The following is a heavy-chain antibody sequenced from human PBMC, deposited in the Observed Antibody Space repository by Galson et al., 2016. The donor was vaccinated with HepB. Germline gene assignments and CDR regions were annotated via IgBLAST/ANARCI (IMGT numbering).Heavy chain of an antibody. CDR3: AKDGGRGGGSAFDI. J-gene: IGHJ3*02. Sequence: SLRLSCAASGFTFGNYAMSWVRQAPGKGLEWVSAISGSGDNTYHADSVKGRFTISRDSSKNTLSLQMNSLRAEDTALYYCAKDGGRGGGSAFDIWGQGTMVTVSA. CDR2: ISGSGDNT. D-gene: IGHD3-10*01. CDR1: GFTFGNYA. V-gene: IGHV3-23*01.